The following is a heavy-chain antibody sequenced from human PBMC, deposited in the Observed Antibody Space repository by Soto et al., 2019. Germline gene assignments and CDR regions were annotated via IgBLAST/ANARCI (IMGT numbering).Heavy chain of an antibody. CDR1: GFNFSNYA. J-gene: IGHJ4*02. V-gene: IGHV3-23*01. D-gene: IGHD3-16*01. CDR2: ISATGGGT. CDR3: AKDRRAGGNSAFYFDF. Sequence: XESLQLSCAASGFNFSNYAMSWVRQAPGKGLEWVSLISATGGGTYYADSVKGRFTISRDNSHNTLYLQVHSLTAEDTAVYYCAKDRRAGGNSAFYFDFWGQGAQVTVSS.